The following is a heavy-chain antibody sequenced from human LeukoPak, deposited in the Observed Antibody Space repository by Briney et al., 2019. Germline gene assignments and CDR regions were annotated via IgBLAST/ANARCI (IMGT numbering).Heavy chain of an antibody. J-gene: IGHJ4*02. CDR3: ARNAGDY. V-gene: IGHV4-4*07. D-gene: IGHD1-1*01. CDR1: VGSLSDFY. Sequence: PSETLSLTCTVSVGSLSDFYWSWIRQPAGKGLEWIGRIYISGNTNYNPSLKSRVTMSLDTSKNHFSLRLRSVTAADTAVYYCARNAGDYWGQGTLVTVSS. CDR2: IYISGNT.